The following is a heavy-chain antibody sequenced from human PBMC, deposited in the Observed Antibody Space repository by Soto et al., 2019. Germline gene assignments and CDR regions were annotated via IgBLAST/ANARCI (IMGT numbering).Heavy chain of an antibody. V-gene: IGHV1-69*01. CDR2: IIPIFGTA. D-gene: IGHD1-26*01. J-gene: IGHJ5*02. CDR3: ASEYSGSYYNLVWFDP. Sequence: QVQLVQSGAEVKKPGSSVKVSCKASGGTFSSYAISWVRQAPGQGLEWMGGIIPIFGTANYEQKFQGRVTITADESTSTAYMELSSLRSEDTAVYYCASEYSGSYYNLVWFDPWGQGTLVTVSS. CDR1: GGTFSSYA.